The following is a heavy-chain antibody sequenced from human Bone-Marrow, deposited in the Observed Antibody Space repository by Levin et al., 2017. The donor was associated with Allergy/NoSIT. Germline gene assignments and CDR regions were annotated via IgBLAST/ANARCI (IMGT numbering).Heavy chain of an antibody. D-gene: IGHD1-14*01. CDR1: GFIFSNYA. Sequence: GESLKISCAASGFIFSNYAMTWVRQAPGRGLEWVSVINTDGSTTYNTDSVKGRFTMSRDNSKNMLYLQMNSLRAEDTAVYFCAKANGGTTTHHCFDYWGQGTLVTVSS. V-gene: IGHV3-23*03. J-gene: IGHJ4*02. CDR2: INTDGSTT. CDR3: AKANGGTTTHHCFDY.